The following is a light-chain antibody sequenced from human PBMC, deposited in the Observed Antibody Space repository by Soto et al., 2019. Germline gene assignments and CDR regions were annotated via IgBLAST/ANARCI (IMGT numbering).Light chain of an antibody. J-gene: IGKJ5*01. CDR1: QSVSSN. Sequence: EIVMTQSPATLSVSPGERATLSCRASQSVSSNLAWYQQKPGQAPRLLISGASTRATGIPARFSGSGSETEFTLSISSLQSEDSAIYHCQQYNNWPFTFGQGTRLEI. V-gene: IGKV3-15*01. CDR2: GAS. CDR3: QQYNNWPFT.